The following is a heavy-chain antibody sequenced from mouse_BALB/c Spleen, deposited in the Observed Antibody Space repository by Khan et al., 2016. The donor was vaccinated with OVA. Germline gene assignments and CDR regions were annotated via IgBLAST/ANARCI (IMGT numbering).Heavy chain of an antibody. V-gene: IGHV1-5*01. Sequence: EVQLQQSGTVLARPGASVKMSCKASGYTFTSYWMHWVKQRPGQGLEWIGDIYPGNTDTNYNQKFKGKAKLTAVTSTSTAYMELYSPTNEDSAVYYCTRRNWDVAWFAYWGQGTLVTVSA. J-gene: IGHJ3*01. CDR2: IYPGNTDT. D-gene: IGHD4-1*01. CDR3: TRRNWDVAWFAY. CDR1: GYTFTSYW.